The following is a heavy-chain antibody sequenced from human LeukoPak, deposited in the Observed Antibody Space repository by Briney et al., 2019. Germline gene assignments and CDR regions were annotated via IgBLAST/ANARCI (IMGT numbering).Heavy chain of an antibody. V-gene: IGHV3-11*05. CDR2: ISSSGSYT. D-gene: IGHD5-24*01. CDR3: ARGFRELLDY. CDR1: GFTFSDYY. J-gene: IGHJ4*02. Sequence: GGSLRLSCAASGFTFSDYYMSWIRQAPGKGLEWVSYISSSGSYTNYADSVKGRFTISRDNAKNPLYLQMNSLRAEDTAVYYCARGFRELLDYWGRGTLVTVSS.